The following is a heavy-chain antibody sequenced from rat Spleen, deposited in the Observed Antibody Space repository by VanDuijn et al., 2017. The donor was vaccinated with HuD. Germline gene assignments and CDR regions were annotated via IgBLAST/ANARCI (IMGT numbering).Heavy chain of an antibody. CDR1: GFTFSDYY. D-gene: IGHD1-11*01. Sequence: EVQLVESGGGLVQPGRSLKLSCAASGFTFSDYYMAWVRQAPTKGLEWVASISYDGGRTYYRDSVRGRFTVSRDNAKSTLYLQMDSLRSEDTATYYCARREYGGFFGYFDYWGQGVMVTVSS. CDR2: ISYDGGRT. V-gene: IGHV5-20*01. J-gene: IGHJ2*01. CDR3: ARREYGGFFGYFDY.